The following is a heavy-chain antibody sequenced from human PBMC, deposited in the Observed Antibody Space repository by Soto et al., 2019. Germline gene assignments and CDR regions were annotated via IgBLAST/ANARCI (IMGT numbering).Heavy chain of an antibody. CDR2: IYSGGKT. J-gene: IGHJ4*01. D-gene: IGHD2-2*01. CDR3: ARRYSTNGDYFDY. Sequence: GGSLRLSCAVSGFTVSNNYMNWVRQAPGKGLEWVSVIYSGGKTYYADSVKGRFTISRDNSKNTLYLQMNSLRAEDTAVYYCARRYSTNGDYFDYWGHGTLVTVSS. CDR1: GFTVSNNY. V-gene: IGHV3-66*01.